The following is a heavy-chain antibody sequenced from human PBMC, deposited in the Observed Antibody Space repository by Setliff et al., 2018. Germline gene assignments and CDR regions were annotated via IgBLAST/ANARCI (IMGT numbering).Heavy chain of an antibody. CDR1: GYSFSNFW. D-gene: IGHD3-10*01. V-gene: IGHV3-30*02. CDR2: IRNDGSSQ. J-gene: IGHJ4*02. Sequence: GESLKISCKGSGYSFSNFWIGWVRQAPGKGLEWVTFIRNDGSSQYYADSVQGRFTVSRDNSRNTLYLDMNSLRGEDTAVYYCARDKGVISLDYWGQGTLVTVSS. CDR3: ARDKGVISLDY.